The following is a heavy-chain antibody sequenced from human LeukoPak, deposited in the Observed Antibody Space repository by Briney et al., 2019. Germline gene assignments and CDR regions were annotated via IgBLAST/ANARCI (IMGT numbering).Heavy chain of an antibody. Sequence: PGGSLRLSCVASGFTFSDYYMSWIRQAQGKGLEWVSYISSSGSSIYYADSVKGRFTISRDNAKNSLSLQMNSLRAEDTAVYYCARDHIAVAGNDYWGQGTLVTVSS. CDR3: ARDHIAVAGNDY. CDR1: GFTFSDYY. D-gene: IGHD6-19*01. J-gene: IGHJ4*02. CDR2: ISSSGSSI. V-gene: IGHV3-11*01.